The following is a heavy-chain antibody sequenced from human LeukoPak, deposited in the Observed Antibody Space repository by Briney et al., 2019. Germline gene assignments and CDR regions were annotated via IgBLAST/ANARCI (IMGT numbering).Heavy chain of an antibody. CDR2: IKQDGSET. Sequence: PGGSLRLSCVVSGFTFTDSWMTWVRQAPGKGLEWVANIKQDGSETHYVDSVKGRFTISRDNAKNSLYLQMNSLRAEGTAMYYCAREPGIGYAFDIWGQGTVVAVSS. J-gene: IGHJ3*02. V-gene: IGHV3-7*01. CDR3: AREPGIGYAFDI. D-gene: IGHD3-10*01. CDR1: GFTFTDSW.